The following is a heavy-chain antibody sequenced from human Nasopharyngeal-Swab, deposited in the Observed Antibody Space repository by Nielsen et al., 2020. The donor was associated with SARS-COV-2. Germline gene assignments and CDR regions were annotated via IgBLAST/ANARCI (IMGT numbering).Heavy chain of an antibody. J-gene: IGHJ4*02. Sequence: GGSLRLSCAASGFVFSSVWMSWVRQAPGKGLEWVGRIKRKADGGTVEYATAVRGRFSISRDDSRNTLFLQMNRLKTEVIAVYYCTTLHRTGWFWGQGTLVTVSS. D-gene: IGHD6-19*01. CDR3: TTLHRTGWF. V-gene: IGHV3-15*01. CDR2: IKRKADGGTV. CDR1: GFVFSSVW.